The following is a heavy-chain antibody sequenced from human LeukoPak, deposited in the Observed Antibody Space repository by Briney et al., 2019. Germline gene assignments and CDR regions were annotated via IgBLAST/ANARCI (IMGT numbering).Heavy chain of an antibody. J-gene: IGHJ3*02. CDR3: VRGNYDNRGYSNAFDI. Sequence: SGTLSLTCTVSGASISSSYWSWIRQPPRKRLEWIGYIYYNGNTNSNPSLKSRVTISADTSKKQFSLRLSSVTAADSAVYYCVRGNYDNRGYSNAFDIWGQGAMVTVSS. V-gene: IGHV4-59*01. CDR2: IYYNGNT. D-gene: IGHD3-22*01. CDR1: GASISSSY.